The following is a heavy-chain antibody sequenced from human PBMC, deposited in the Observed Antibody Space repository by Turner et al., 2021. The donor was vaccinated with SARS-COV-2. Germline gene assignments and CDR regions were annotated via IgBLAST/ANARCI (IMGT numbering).Heavy chain of an antibody. CDR1: GFTFSTYG. CDR2: ISYDGSNK. Sequence: QVQLVESGGGVVQPGRSLRLSCAASGFTFSTYGMHWVRQAPGKGLEWVAVISYDGSNKYYADSVKGRFTISRDNSKNTLYLQMNSLRAEDTAVYYCAKLLWQLVSPVGDFDYWGQGTLVTVSS. J-gene: IGHJ4*02. V-gene: IGHV3-30*18. D-gene: IGHD6-6*01. CDR3: AKLLWQLVSPVGDFDY.